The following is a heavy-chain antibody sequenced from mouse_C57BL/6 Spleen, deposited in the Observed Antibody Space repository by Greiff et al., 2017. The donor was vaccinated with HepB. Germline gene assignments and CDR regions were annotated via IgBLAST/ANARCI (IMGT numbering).Heavy chain of an antibody. CDR3: ARGIDGPWYFDV. CDR2: ISSGSSTI. J-gene: IGHJ1*03. V-gene: IGHV5-17*01. CDR1: GFTFSDYG. D-gene: IGHD2-3*01. Sequence: EVQVVESGGGLVKPGGSLKLSCAASGFTFSDYGMHWVRQAPEKGLEWVAYISSGSSTIYYADTVKGRFTISRDNAKNTLFLQMTSLRSEDTAMYYCARGIDGPWYFDVWGTGTTVTVSS.